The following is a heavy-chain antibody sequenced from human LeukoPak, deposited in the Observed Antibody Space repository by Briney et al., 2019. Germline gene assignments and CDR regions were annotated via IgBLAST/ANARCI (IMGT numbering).Heavy chain of an antibody. V-gene: IGHV3-30*02. J-gene: IGHJ4*02. D-gene: IGHD2-2*01. CDR3: AKDYTGYCSSTSCYREYAGFDY. CDR1: GFTFSSYG. CDR2: IRYDGSNK. Sequence: PGGSLRLSCAASGFTFSSYGMHWVRQAPGKGLVWVAFIRYDGSNKYYADSVKGRFTISRDNSKNTLYLQMNSLRAEDTAVYYCAKDYTGYCSSTSCYREYAGFDYWGQGTLVTVSS.